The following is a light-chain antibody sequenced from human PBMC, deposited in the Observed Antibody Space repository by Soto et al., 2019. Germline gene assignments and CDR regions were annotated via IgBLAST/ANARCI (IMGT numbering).Light chain of an antibody. CDR1: QSISSW. CDR2: KAS. Sequence: DIXMTXXXXTLSASVGDRVTITCRASQSISSWLAWYQQKPGKAPKLLIYKASTLESGVPSRFSGSGSGTEFTLTISSLQPDDFATYYCQQYNSYSTFGQGTKVEIK. CDR3: QQYNSYST. V-gene: IGKV1-5*03. J-gene: IGKJ1*01.